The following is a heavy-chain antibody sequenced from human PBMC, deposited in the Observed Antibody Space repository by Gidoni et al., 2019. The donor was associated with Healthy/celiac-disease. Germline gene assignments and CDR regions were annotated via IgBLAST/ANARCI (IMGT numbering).Heavy chain of an antibody. CDR2: ISTSRSNK. V-gene: IGHV3-48*02. J-gene: IGHJ2*01. D-gene: IGHD6-13*01. CDR1: CFPFSPYS. CDR3: ARDQYSSSWYTYFDL. Sequence: EVQLVESGGGLLQPGGSLRLSCSASCFPFSPYSMNWVRQDPGKGLEWVSYISTSRSNKEYADSVKGRFTISRDNDKNSLYLQMNSLRDEDTAVYYCARDQYSSSWYTYFDLWGRGTLVTVSS.